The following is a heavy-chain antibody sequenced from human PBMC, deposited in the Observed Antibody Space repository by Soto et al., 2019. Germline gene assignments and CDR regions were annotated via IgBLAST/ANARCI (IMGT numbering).Heavy chain of an antibody. Sequence: GGSLRLSCAASGFTFSSYAMSWVRQAPGKGLEWVSAISGSGGSTYYADSVKGRFTISRDNSKNTLYLQMNSLRAEDTAVYYCAKERGDYVWGSYRYANYFDYWGQGTLVTVSS. D-gene: IGHD3-16*02. J-gene: IGHJ4*02. V-gene: IGHV3-23*01. CDR3: AKERGDYVWGSYRYANYFDY. CDR1: GFTFSSYA. CDR2: ISGSGGST.